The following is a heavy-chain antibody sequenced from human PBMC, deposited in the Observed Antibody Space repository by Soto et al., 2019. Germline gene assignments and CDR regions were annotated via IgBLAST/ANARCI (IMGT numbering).Heavy chain of an antibody. V-gene: IGHV5-10-1*01. D-gene: IGHD6-19*01. CDR2: IDPSDSYT. CDR1: GYSFTSYW. J-gene: IGHJ1*01. CDR3: ALTSIAVAGSRRPTPGDP. Sequence: GESLKISCKGSGYSFTSYWISWVRQMPGKGLEWMGRIDPSDSYTNYSPSFQGHVTISADKSISTAYLQWSSLKASDTAMYYCALTSIAVAGSRRPTPGDPWGQGTLVTVSS.